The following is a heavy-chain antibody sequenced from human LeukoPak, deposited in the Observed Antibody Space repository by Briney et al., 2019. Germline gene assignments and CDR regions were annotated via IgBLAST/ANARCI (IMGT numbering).Heavy chain of an antibody. CDR3: ARVRPHYYDSNGLDY. J-gene: IGHJ4*02. CDR2: ISYDGSNK. V-gene: IGHV3-30-3*01. Sequence: GGSLRLSCAASGFTFSSYAMHWVRQAPGKGLEWVAVISYDGSNKYYADSVKGRFTISRDNSKNTLYLQMNSLRAEDTAVYYCARVRPHYYDSNGLDYWGQGTLVTVSS. D-gene: IGHD3-22*01. CDR1: GFTFSSYA.